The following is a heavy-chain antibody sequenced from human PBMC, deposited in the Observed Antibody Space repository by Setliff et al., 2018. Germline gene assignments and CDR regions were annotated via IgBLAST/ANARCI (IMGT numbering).Heavy chain of an antibody. Sequence: PGESLKISCATSGFTFNHFAMAWVRQAPGKGLEWVSIISGDSRFTNYADSVRGRATIFRDSSGNNVYLHMNSLTAADSAMYYCAKAGGSGFGMDYLDSWGQGTLVTVSS. J-gene: IGHJ4*02. D-gene: IGHD3-3*01. CDR2: ISGDSRFT. CDR3: AKAGGSGFGMDYLDS. V-gene: IGHV3-23*01. CDR1: GFTFNHFA.